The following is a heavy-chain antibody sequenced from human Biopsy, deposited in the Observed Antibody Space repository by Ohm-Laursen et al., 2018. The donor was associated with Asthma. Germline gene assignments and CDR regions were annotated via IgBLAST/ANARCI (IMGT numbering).Heavy chain of an antibody. CDR2: INSVFGTT. V-gene: IGHV1-69*13. Sequence: SVKVSCKSLGGTFNTYVIGWVQQAPRQGLEWMGGINSVFGTTTYPQKFQDRVTITADDSTSTVYMELSSLRSEDTAVYYCARKAGSCISRTCYSLDFWGQGTLVTVSS. CDR1: GGTFNTYV. J-gene: IGHJ4*02. D-gene: IGHD2-2*01. CDR3: ARKAGSCISRTCYSLDF.